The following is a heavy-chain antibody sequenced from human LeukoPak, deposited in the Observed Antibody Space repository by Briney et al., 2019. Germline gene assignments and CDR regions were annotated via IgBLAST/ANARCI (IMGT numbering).Heavy chain of an antibody. CDR1: GGTFSSYA. Sequence: ASVKVSCKASGGTFSSYAISWVRQAPGQGLEWMGGIIPIFGTANYAQKFQGRVTITADESTSTAYMELRSLRSDDTAVYYCARDRITMVQGVIMGWFDPWGQGTLVTVSS. CDR3: ARDRITMVQGVIMGWFDP. V-gene: IGHV1-69*13. D-gene: IGHD3-10*01. J-gene: IGHJ5*02. CDR2: IIPIFGTA.